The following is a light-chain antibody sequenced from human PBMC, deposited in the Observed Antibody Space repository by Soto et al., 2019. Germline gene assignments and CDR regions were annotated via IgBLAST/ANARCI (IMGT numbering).Light chain of an antibody. CDR3: QESHTSGT. CDR1: QSISGY. J-gene: IGKJ2*01. Sequence: DIQMTQFPSSLSASVGDRVTITCRASQSISGYLSWYQQKPGKVPNLLIYGASRLQSGVPPRFSGSGSGTDFTLTISSVLPEDFATYFCQESHTSGTFGQGTKLE. V-gene: IGKV1-39*01. CDR2: GAS.